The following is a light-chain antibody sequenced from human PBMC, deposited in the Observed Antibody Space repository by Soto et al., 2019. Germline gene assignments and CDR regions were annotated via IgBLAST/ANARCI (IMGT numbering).Light chain of an antibody. CDR3: VLYMGHGVWV. CDR1: SGSVSTSYY. V-gene: IGLV8-61*01. J-gene: IGLJ3*02. Sequence: QTVVTQEPSFSVSPGRTVTLTCGLSSGSVSTSYYPSWYQQTPGQAPRTLIYSTNTRSSGVPDRFSGSILGNKAALTITGAQADYESDYYCVLYMGHGVWVFGGGTKVTVL. CDR2: STN.